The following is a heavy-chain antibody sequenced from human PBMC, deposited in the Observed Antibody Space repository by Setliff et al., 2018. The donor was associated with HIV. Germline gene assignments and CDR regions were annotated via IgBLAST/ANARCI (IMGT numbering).Heavy chain of an antibody. Sequence: ASVKVSCKASGYTFTSYGITWVRQAPGQGLEWMGWISTYNGNTHYAQKLQGRVTMTTDTSTSTAYMELRSLRSDDTVMYYCARKYTGGPLDYWGQGTLVTVSS. D-gene: IGHD6-19*01. V-gene: IGHV1-18*01. CDR1: GYTFTSYG. CDR3: ARKYTGGPLDY. CDR2: ISTYNGNT. J-gene: IGHJ4*02.